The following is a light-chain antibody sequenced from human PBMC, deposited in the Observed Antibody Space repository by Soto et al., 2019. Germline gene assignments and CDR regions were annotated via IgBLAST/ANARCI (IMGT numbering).Light chain of an antibody. CDR3: TSFTSSSTWV. J-gene: IGLJ3*02. CDR2: DVT. V-gene: IGLV2-8*01. Sequence: QSALTQPPSASGSPGQSVTISCTGTSSDVGGYNYVSWYQQHPGKAPKLIIYDVTKRPSGVPDRFSGSKSGNTASLTISELQAEDEADYYCTSFTSSSTWVFGGGTKLTVL. CDR1: SSDVGGYNY.